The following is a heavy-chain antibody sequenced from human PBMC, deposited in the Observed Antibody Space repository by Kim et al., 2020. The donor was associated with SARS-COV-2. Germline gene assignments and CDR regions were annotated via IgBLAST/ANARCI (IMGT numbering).Heavy chain of an antibody. J-gene: IGHJ4*02. CDR1: GFTFSSYA. D-gene: IGHD1-7*01. CDR2: ISGSGGST. V-gene: IGHV3-23*01. Sequence: GGSLRLSCAASGFTFSSYAMSWVRQAPGKGLEWVSAISGSGGSTYYADSVKGRFTISRDNSKNTLYLQMNSLRAEDTAVYYCAKEPAYEGITGTNDPFWDYWGQGTLVTVSS. CDR3: AKEPAYEGITGTNDPFWDY.